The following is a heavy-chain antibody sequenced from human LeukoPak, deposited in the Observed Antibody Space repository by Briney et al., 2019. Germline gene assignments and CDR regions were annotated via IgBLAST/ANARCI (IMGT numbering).Heavy chain of an antibody. CDR1: GFTFSTYG. CDR3: ARDGTVTHAWSGYGFDI. Sequence: GGSLRLSCAASGFTFSTYGMHWVRQAPGKGLEYISYISSTSTTIYYADSVKGRFTISRDNAKNSLYLQMNSLRDEDTAVYYCARDGTVTHAWSGYGFDIWGQGTMVTVSS. D-gene: IGHD4-17*01. J-gene: IGHJ3*02. CDR2: ISSTSTTI. V-gene: IGHV3-48*02.